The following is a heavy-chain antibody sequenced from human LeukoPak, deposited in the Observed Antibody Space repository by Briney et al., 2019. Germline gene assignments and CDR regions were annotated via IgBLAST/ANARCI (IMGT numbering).Heavy chain of an antibody. CDR3: AREDRGSYGGY. D-gene: IGHD1-26*01. Sequence: ASVMVSCKASGYTFTSYDINWVRQATGQGLEWMGWMNPNSGNTGYAQKLQGRVTMTRNTSISTAYMELSSLRSEDTAVYYCAREDRGSYGGYWGQETLVTVSS. J-gene: IGHJ4*02. V-gene: IGHV1-8*01. CDR1: GYTFTSYD. CDR2: MNPNSGNT.